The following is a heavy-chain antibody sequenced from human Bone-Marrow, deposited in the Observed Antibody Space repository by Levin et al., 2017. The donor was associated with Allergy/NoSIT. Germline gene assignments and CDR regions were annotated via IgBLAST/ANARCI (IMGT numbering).Heavy chain of an antibody. CDR3: AKNLVGGYDYVSDDY. J-gene: IGHJ4*02. Sequence: LSLTCAASGFTFTSYAMSWVRQAPGKGLEWVSAISASGDDTYYIDSVKGRFAISRDNSKNTLFLEMNSLRVEDTAVYYCAKNLVGGYDYVSDDYWGQGTLVTVSS. CDR2: ISASGDDT. D-gene: IGHD5-12*01. V-gene: IGHV3-23*01. CDR1: GFTFTSYA.